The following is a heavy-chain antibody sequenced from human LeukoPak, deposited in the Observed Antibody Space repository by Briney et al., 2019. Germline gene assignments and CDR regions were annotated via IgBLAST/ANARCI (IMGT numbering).Heavy chain of an antibody. D-gene: IGHD2-2*01. CDR3: AKDLLCSSTSCYGSGYFDS. Sequence: GGSVRLSCAASGFTLSSYGMHWDRQAPGKGLEWVAIISYDGSNKYYVDTVKGRFTISRDNSKNTLYLQMNSLRAEDTAVYYCAKDLLCSSTSCYGSGYFDSWGQG. J-gene: IGHJ4*02. CDR1: GFTLSSYG. CDR2: ISYDGSNK. V-gene: IGHV3-30*18.